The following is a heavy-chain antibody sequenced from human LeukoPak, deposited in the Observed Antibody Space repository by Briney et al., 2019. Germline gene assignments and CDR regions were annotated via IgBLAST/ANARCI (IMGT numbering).Heavy chain of an antibody. J-gene: IGHJ6*03. Sequence: GGSLRLSCAASGFTFSSYAMSWVRQAPGKGLEWVSAISGSGGSTYYADSVKGRFTISRDNSKNTLYLQMNSLRAEDTAVYYCAKDGAARSVISRYYYYYYMDVWGKGTTVTVSS. CDR3: AKDGAARSVISRYYYYYYMDV. V-gene: IGHV3-23*01. CDR1: GFTFSSYA. CDR2: ISGSGGST. D-gene: IGHD6-6*01.